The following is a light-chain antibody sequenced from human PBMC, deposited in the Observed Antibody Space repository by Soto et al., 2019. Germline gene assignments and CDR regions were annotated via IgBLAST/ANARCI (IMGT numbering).Light chain of an antibody. CDR3: HQYGISP. CDR2: GAS. V-gene: IGKV3-20*01. CDR1: QSVSSNY. Sequence: EIVLTQSPGTLSLSPGERATLSCRASQSVSSNYLAWYQQKPGQAPRLLIFGASSRATGIPDRFSGSGSGTEFTLTIGRLGPEDFAVYYCHQYGISPFXGGTKVDIK. J-gene: IGKJ4*01.